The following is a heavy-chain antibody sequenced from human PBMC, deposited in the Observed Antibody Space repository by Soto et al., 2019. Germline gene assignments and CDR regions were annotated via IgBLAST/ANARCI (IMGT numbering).Heavy chain of an antibody. Sequence: SETLSLTCTVSGGSISSGDYYWSWIRQPPGKGLEWIGYIYYSGSTYYNPSLKSRVTISVDTSKNQFSLKLSSVTAADTAVYYCARFTGYPYYFEYWSLGTLVTVSS. V-gene: IGHV4-30-4*01. D-gene: IGHD5-18*01. CDR1: GGSISSGDYY. CDR2: IYYSGST. J-gene: IGHJ4*02. CDR3: ARFTGYPYYFEY.